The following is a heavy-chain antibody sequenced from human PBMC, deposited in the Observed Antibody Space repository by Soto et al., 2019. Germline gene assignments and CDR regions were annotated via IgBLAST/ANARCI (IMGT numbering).Heavy chain of an antibody. CDR3: AREGINNYNEYYFDS. V-gene: IGHV3-21*01. D-gene: IGHD4-4*01. CDR2: ISGSGNYT. CDR1: GFTFSTYS. J-gene: IGHJ4*02. Sequence: EMHLVESGGGLVKPGGSLRLSCAASGFTFSTYSMNWVRQAPGKGLEWVSSISGSGNYTHYADFLRGRFTISRDNAKISLYLQMNSLRAEDTAVYYCAREGINNYNEYYFDSWGQGTVVTVSS.